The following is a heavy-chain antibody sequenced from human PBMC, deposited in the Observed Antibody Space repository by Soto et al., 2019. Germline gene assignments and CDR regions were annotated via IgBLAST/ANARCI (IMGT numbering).Heavy chain of an antibody. J-gene: IGHJ4*02. V-gene: IGHV3-30*03. CDR1: GFAFSSYG. CDR2: ISYDGSLQ. CDR3: VSDRGYGYASVPYC. D-gene: IGHD5-18*01. Sequence: QAQLVESGGGVVQPGRSLRLSCAASGFAFSSYGMHWVRQAPGTGLEWVAVISYDGSLQHYADSVKGRFTISRDNSKKMVLLQMSSLRSEYTAVYYCVSDRGYGYASVPYCWGQGTLVSVSS.